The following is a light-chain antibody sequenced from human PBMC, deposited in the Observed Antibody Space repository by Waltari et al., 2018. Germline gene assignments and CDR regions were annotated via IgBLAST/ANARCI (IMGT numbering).Light chain of an antibody. CDR1: QGISSY. V-gene: IGKV1-9*01. CDR3: QQRNSYPPT. CDR2: KAS. J-gene: IGKJ4*01. Sequence: DIQLTQSPSSLSASVGDRVTITCRASQGISSYLAWYQQKPVKAPKLLIYKASSLQSGVPSRFSGSGSGTEFTLTISSLQPEDFAVYYCQQRNSYPPTFGGGTKVEIK.